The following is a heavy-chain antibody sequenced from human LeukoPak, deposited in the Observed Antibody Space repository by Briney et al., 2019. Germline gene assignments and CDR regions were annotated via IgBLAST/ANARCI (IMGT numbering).Heavy chain of an antibody. J-gene: IGHJ4*02. D-gene: IGHD3-16*01. CDR1: GFTFSSYA. CDR3: AKFTVYVWGSGLYY. V-gene: IGHV3-23*01. CDR2: ISGSGGST. Sequence: PGGTLRLSCAASGFTFSSYAMSWVRQAPGKGLEWVSAISGSGGSTYYADSVKGRFTISRDNSKNTLYLQMNSLRAEDTAVYYCAKFTVYVWGSGLYYWVQGTLVTVSS.